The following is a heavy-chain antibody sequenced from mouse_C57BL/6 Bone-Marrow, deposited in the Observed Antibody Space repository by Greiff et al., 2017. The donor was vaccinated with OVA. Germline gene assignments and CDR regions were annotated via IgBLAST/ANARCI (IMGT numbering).Heavy chain of an antibody. Sequence: QVTLKESGPGLVQPSQSLSITCTVSGFSLTSYGVHWVRQSPGKGLEWLGVIWSGGSTDYNAAFISRLSISKDNSKSQVFFKMNSLQADDTAIYYCARNGYDYDRFYYAMDYWGQGTSVTVSS. V-gene: IGHV2-2*01. CDR1: GFSLTSYG. CDR2: IWSGGST. CDR3: ARNGYDYDRFYYAMDY. D-gene: IGHD2-4*01. J-gene: IGHJ4*01.